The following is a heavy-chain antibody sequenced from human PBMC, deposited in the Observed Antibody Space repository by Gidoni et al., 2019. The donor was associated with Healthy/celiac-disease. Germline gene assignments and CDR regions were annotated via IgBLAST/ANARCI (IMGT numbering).Heavy chain of an antibody. D-gene: IGHD2-2*01. Sequence: EVQLLESGGGLVQPGGSLRLSCAASGCTFSSYAMSWVRQAPGKGLEWVTAISGSGGSTYYADSVKGRFTISRDNSKNTLYLQMNSLRAEDTAVYYCANLDARDMDVWGQGTTVTVSS. CDR2: ISGSGGST. CDR3: ANLDARDMDV. J-gene: IGHJ6*02. V-gene: IGHV3-23*01. CDR1: GCTFSSYA.